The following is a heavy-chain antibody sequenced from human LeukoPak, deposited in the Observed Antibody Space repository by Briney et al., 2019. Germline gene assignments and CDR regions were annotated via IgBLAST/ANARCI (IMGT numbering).Heavy chain of an antibody. CDR2: IYYSGST. D-gene: IGHD2/OR15-2a*01. Sequence: SETLSLTCTVSGGSISNYYWSWIRQPPGKGLEWIGYIYYSGSTNYNPSLKSRVTISVDTSKNQFSLKLSSVTAADTAVYYCARDLSPWGQGTLVTVSS. V-gene: IGHV4-59*01. CDR1: GGSISNYY. J-gene: IGHJ5*01. CDR3: ARDLSP.